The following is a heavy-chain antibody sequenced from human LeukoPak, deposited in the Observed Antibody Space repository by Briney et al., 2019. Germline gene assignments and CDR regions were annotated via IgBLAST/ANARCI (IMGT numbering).Heavy chain of an antibody. CDR3: AKGLNSGWYYFDY. Sequence: GGSLRLSCAASGFTFDDYGMSWVRQAPGKGLEWVSGINWNGGSTGYADSVKGRFTISRDNAKNSLYLQMNSLRAEDMALYYCAKGLNSGWYYFDYWGQGTLVTVSS. J-gene: IGHJ4*02. D-gene: IGHD6-19*01. CDR1: GFTFDDYG. V-gene: IGHV3-20*04. CDR2: INWNGGST.